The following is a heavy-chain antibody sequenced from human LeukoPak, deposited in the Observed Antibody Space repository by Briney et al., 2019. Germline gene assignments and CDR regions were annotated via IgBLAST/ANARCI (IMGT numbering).Heavy chain of an antibody. CDR3: ANDYRSGSFHDF. D-gene: IGHD3-10*01. CDR2: ISRRDDYT. V-gene: IGHV3-23*01. Sequence: GGSLRLSCAASGFTVSSNYMSWVRQAPGKGLEWVSVISRRDDYTYYADSVKGRFTISRDNSKNTLYLQMNTLRAEDTAVYYCANDYRSGSFHDFWGQGTLVTVSS. CDR1: GFTVSSNY. J-gene: IGHJ4*02.